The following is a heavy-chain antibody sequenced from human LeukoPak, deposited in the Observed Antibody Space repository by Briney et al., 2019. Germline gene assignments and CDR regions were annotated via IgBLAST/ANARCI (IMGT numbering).Heavy chain of an antibody. CDR2: IKQDGSEK. Sequence: GSLRLSCAASGFTFTSYWMSWVRQAPGRGLEWVANIKQDGSEKYYVDSVKGRFTISRDNAKNSLFLQMNSLRAEDTAVYYCARIMYSYYGMDVWGQGTTVTVSS. J-gene: IGHJ6*02. V-gene: IGHV3-7*01. CDR3: ARIMYSYYGMDV. D-gene: IGHD3-16*01. CDR1: GFTFTSYW.